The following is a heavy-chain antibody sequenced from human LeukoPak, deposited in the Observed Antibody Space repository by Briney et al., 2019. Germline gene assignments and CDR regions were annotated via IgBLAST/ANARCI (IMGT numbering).Heavy chain of an antibody. V-gene: IGHV4-34*01. Sequence: SETLSLTCAVYGGSFSGYYWSWIRQPPGKGLEWIGEINHSGSTNYNPSLKSRVTISVDTSKNQFSLKLSSVTAADTAVYCCARARPTYCSSTSCHRRHNWFDPWGQGTLVTVSS. CDR2: INHSGST. CDR3: ARARPTYCSSTSCHRRHNWFDP. J-gene: IGHJ5*02. D-gene: IGHD2-2*01. CDR1: GGSFSGYY.